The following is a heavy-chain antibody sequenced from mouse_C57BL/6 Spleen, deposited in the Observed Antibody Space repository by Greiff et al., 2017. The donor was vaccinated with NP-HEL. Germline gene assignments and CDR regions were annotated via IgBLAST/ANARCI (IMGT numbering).Heavy chain of an antibody. D-gene: IGHD1-1*01. J-gene: IGHJ1*03. CDR3: ARYPVVATDWYFDV. CDR1: GFTFTDYY. CDR2: IRNKANGYTT. V-gene: IGHV7-3*01. Sequence: EVQLVESGGGLVQPGGSLSLSCAASGFTFTDYYMSWVRQPPGKALEWLGFIRNKANGYTTEYSASVKGRFTISRDNSQSILYLKMNALRAEDSATYYCARYPVVATDWYFDVWGTGTTVTVSS.